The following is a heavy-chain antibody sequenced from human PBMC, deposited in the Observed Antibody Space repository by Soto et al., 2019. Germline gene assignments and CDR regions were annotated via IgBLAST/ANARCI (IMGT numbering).Heavy chain of an antibody. V-gene: IGHV1-3*01. D-gene: IGHD1-1*01. J-gene: IGHJ4*02. CDR3: ARDPGSTMGDY. Sequence: QVQLVQSGAEVKKPGASVKVSCKASGYTFTSYAMHWVRQAPGQRLEWMGWINAGNGNTKYSQKFQGRVTISRDTSASTASMELSSLRSEDTAVYYCARDPGSTMGDYWGQGTLVTVSS. CDR2: INAGNGNT. CDR1: GYTFTSYA.